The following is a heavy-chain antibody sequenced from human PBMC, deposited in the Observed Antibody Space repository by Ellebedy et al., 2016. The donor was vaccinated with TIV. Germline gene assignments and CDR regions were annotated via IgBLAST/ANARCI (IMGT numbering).Heavy chain of an antibody. CDR1: GGTFSSYA. D-gene: IGHD6-13*01. V-gene: IGHV1-69*13. Sequence: ASVKVSCKASGGTFSSYAISWVRQAPGQGLEWMGGIIPIFDTANYSQKFQGSVTITVYESTRTAYMELSSLRSEDTAAYYCARDGAKAQVAAAGRPGGYYYGMDVWGQGTTVTVSS. CDR2: IIPIFDTA. CDR3: ARDGAKAQVAAAGRPGGYYYGMDV. J-gene: IGHJ6*02.